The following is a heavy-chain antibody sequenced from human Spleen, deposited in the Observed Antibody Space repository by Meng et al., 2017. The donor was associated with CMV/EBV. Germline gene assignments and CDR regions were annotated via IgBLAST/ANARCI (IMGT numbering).Heavy chain of an antibody. CDR3: AKVLGWNYFPLDY. Sequence: GESLKISCATSGLTFSGHGMSWVRQAPGKGLEWVSLIYSGGRSTYYSDSVQGRFTISRDDSKNTLYLQMSRLRAEDTAVYYCAKVLGWNYFPLDYWGQGTLVTVSS. V-gene: IGHV3-23*03. J-gene: IGHJ4*02. CDR1: GLTFSGHG. D-gene: IGHD1-7*01. CDR2: IYSGGRST.